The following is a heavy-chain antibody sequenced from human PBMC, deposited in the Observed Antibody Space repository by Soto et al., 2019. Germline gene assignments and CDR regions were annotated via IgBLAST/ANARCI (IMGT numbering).Heavy chain of an antibody. CDR2: ISWNSDDI. D-gene: IGHD3-10*01. CDR1: GFTFDDYA. J-gene: IGHJ4*02. V-gene: IGHV3-9*01. Sequence: QPGGSLRLSCAASGFTFDDYAMHWVRQAPGKGLEWVSGISWNSDDIVYADSVKGRFTISRDNAKNSLYLQMNSLKSEDTALYYCAKDFYYGSGSYSRPHTFDYWGQGTPVTVSS. CDR3: AKDFYYGSGSYSRPHTFDY.